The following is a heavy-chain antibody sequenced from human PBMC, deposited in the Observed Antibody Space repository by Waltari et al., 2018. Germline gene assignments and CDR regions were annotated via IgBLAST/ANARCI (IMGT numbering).Heavy chain of an antibody. D-gene: IGHD6-13*01. J-gene: IGHJ6*03. CDR3: ARGRSSSWYLRGYYYYMDV. CDR1: GGSFSGYY. Sequence: QVQLQQWGAGLLKPSETLSLTCAVYGGSFSGYYWSWIRQPPGKGLEWIGEINHSGSTNYNPSLKSRVTISVDTSKNQFSLKLSSVTAADTAVYYCARGRSSSWYLRGYYYYMDVWGKGTTVTVSS. V-gene: IGHV4-34*01. CDR2: INHSGST.